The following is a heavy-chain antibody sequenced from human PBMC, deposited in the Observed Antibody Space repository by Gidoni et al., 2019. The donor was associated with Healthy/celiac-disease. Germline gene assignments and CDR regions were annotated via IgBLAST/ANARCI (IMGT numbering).Heavy chain of an antibody. J-gene: IGHJ4*02. Sequence: QVQLVESGGGVVQPGRSLRLSCAASGFTFSSYGMHWVRQAPGKGLEWVAVISYDGSNKYYADSVKGRFTISRDNSKNTLYLQMNSLRAEDTAVHYCAKDLLGELSFGVFDYWGQGTLVTVSS. CDR1: GFTFSSYG. D-gene: IGHD3-16*02. CDR2: ISYDGSNK. CDR3: AKDLLGELSFGVFDY. V-gene: IGHV3-30*18.